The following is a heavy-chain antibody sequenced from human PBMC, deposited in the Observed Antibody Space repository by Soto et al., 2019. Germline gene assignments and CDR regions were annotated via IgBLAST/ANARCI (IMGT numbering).Heavy chain of an antibody. CDR3: ARVYWVGFPHYYYYMDV. D-gene: IGHD2-8*01. CDR1: GGSISSGGYY. Sequence: SETLSLTCTVSGGSISSGGYYWSWIRQHPGKGLEWIGYIYYSGSTYYNPSLKSRVTISVDTSKNQFSLKLSSVTAADTAVYYCARVYWVGFPHYYYYMDVWGKGTTVTVSS. V-gene: IGHV4-31*03. J-gene: IGHJ6*03. CDR2: IYYSGST.